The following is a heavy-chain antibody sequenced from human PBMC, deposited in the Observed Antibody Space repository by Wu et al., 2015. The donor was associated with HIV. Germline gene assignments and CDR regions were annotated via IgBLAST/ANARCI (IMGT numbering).Heavy chain of an antibody. J-gene: IGHJ6*03. D-gene: IGHD2/OR15-2a*01. CDR1: GGIFSSLC. Sequence: QVQVVQSGDEVRRPGSSVKMSCQISGGIFSSLCINWVRQAPKRGLQWMGGVMPVFGAPNYAQKLEERIVISADESTATSFLEMRNLETEDTATYYCTTVDPTSFYFYMNIWDKGTT. CDR2: VMPVFGAP. V-gene: IGHV1-69*12. CDR3: TTVDPTSFYFYMNI.